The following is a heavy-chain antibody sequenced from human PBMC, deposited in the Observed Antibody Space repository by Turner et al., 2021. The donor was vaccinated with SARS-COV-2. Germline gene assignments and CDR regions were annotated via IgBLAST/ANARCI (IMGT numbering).Heavy chain of an antibody. CDR2: IYYSGST. Sequence: QLQLQESGPGLVKPSETLSLTCTVSGVSISSSSYYWGWIRQPPGKGLEWIGNIYYSGSTYYNPSLKSRVTISVDTSKNQFSLKLSSVTATDTAVYYCARRLVVQGTDDYSYYYGMDVWGQGTTVTVSS. J-gene: IGHJ6*02. V-gene: IGHV4-39*01. CDR1: GVSISSSSYY. D-gene: IGHD3-22*01. CDR3: ARRLVVQGTDDYSYYYGMDV.